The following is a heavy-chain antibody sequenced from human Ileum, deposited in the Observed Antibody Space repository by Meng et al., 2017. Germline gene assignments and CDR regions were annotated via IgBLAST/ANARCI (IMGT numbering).Heavy chain of an antibody. Sequence: GESLKISCAASGFTFSNAWMNWVRQAPGKGLEWVGRIKSKTAGGTTDYAAPVKGRFTVSRDDSKTTVYLQMNSLKTEDTAVYYCTTGWGQYFDYWGQGARVTGAS. CDR3: TTGWGQYFDY. CDR2: IKSKTAGGTT. D-gene: IGHD3-16*01. CDR1: GFTFSNAW. J-gene: IGHJ4*02. V-gene: IGHV3-15*01.